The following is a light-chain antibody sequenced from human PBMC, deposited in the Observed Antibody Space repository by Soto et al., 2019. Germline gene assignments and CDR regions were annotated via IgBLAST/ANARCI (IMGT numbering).Light chain of an antibody. CDR1: QSIING. CDR3: QQYNTYPGT. Sequence: DIQMTQSPSTLSASVGDRVTITCRANQSIINGLAWYQQKPGEAPKLLIYKASSLQSGVPSRFSGSASGTEFTLTISCLQPDDFATYYCQQYNTYPGTFGQGTKLEIK. V-gene: IGKV1-5*03. J-gene: IGKJ2*02. CDR2: KAS.